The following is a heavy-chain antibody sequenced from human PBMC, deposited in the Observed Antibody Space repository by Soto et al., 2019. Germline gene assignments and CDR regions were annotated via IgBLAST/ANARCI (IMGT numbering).Heavy chain of an antibody. CDR2: ISWNSGSI. CDR3: AKGYYYDSSGYYDFFDY. V-gene: IGHV3-9*01. CDR1: GFTFDDYA. D-gene: IGHD3-22*01. Sequence: GGSLRLSCAASGFTFDDYAMHWVRQAPGKGLEWVSGISWNSGSIGYADSVKGRFTISRDNAKNSLYLQMNSLRAEDTALYYCAKGYYYDSSGYYDFFDYWGQGTLVTVS. J-gene: IGHJ4*02.